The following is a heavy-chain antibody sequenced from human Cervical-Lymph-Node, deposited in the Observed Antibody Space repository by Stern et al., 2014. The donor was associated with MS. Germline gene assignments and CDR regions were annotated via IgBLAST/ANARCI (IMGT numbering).Heavy chain of an antibody. CDR1: GGSISSYY. Sequence: QVQLQESGPGLVKPSETLSLTCTVSGGSISSYYWSWIRQPPGKGLEWIGYIYYSGSTNYNPSLKSRVTISVDTSKNQFSLKLSSVTAADTAVYYCARDQVGATRGRSHYYYGMDVWGQGTTVTVSS. V-gene: IGHV4-59*01. J-gene: IGHJ6*02. CDR3: ARDQVGATRGRSHYYYGMDV. CDR2: IYYSGST. D-gene: IGHD1-26*01.